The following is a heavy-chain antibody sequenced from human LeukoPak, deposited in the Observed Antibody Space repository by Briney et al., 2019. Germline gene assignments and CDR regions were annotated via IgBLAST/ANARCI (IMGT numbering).Heavy chain of an antibody. Sequence: GGSLRLSCAASGFTFVDYGMSWVRQAPGMGLEWVSGINWNGGSTGYADSVKGRFTISRDNAKNSLYLQMNSLRAEDTALYYWARGHDRGVIFYVYWGQGTLVTVSS. J-gene: IGHJ4*02. CDR3: ARGHDRGVIFYVY. CDR1: GFTFVDYG. CDR2: INWNGGST. V-gene: IGHV3-20*04. D-gene: IGHD3-10*01.